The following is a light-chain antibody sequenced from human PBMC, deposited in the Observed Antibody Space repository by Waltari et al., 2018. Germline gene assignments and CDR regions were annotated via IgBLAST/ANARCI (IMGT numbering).Light chain of an antibody. V-gene: IGLV1-44*01. CDR1: SSNIGTNA. CDR3: AAWDDSLSGRV. J-gene: IGLJ3*02. Sequence: QSVLTQPPSASGTPGQRVTISCSGSSSNIGTNAVNWYQHFPGTAPKLPIYSNNQRPSGVPDRFSGSKSGTSASLAISGLQSEDEADYYCAAWDDSLSGRVFGGGTKLAVL. CDR2: SNN.